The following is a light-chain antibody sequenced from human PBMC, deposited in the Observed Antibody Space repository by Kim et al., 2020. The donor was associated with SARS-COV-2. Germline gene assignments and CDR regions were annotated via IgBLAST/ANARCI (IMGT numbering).Light chain of an antibody. CDR2: AVT. CDR1: RGVVGVDEY. V-gene: IGLV2-8*01. Sequence: GRSVSFSGAVTRGVVGVDEYVSWYQQRPDKVPTLRVYAVTMRPSGGPDRCSASMSGDAVSLTVSGLQAEDEVDYYCSSYAGGNNVVFGGGTQLTVL. J-gene: IGLJ2*01. CDR3: SSYAGGNNVV.